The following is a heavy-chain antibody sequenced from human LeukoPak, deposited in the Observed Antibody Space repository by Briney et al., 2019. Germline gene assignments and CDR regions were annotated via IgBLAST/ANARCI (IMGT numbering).Heavy chain of an antibody. Sequence: GGSLRLSCTASRLTFSMYWMSWVRQAPGKGLEWVSSISGTSTHIYYADSVKGRFTISRDNAQNSLYLQMNSLRAEDTAVYYCTRGSEWTSGVSDYWGQGTLVTVSS. CDR1: RLTFSMYW. D-gene: IGHD3-3*01. CDR3: TRGSEWTSGVSDY. J-gene: IGHJ4*02. CDR2: ISGTSTHI. V-gene: IGHV3-21*01.